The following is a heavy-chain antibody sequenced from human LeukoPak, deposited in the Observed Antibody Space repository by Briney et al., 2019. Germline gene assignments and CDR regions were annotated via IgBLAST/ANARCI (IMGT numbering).Heavy chain of an antibody. CDR3: ARESYEWRFLEWSQRYYYFDY. D-gene: IGHD3-3*01. J-gene: IGHJ4*02. V-gene: IGHV3-20*04. CDR2: INWNGGST. CDR1: AFTFSSYW. Sequence: GGSLRLSCAASAFTFSSYWMSWARQAPGKGLEWVSGINWNGGSTGYADSVKGRFTISRDNAKNSLYLQMNSLRAEDTALYYCARESYEWRFLEWSQRYYYFDYWGQGTLVTVSS.